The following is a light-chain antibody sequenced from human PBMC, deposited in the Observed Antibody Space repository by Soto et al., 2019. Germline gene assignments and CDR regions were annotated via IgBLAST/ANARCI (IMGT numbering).Light chain of an antibody. CDR2: STN. J-gene: IGLJ2*01. Sequence: QTVVTQEPSFSVSPGGTVTLTFGLSSGPVSTSHYPTWYQQIPGQAPRTLIYSTNTRSSGVPDRFSGSILGNKAALTITGAQADDESDYYCVLYMGSGIWVFGGGTKLTVL. CDR3: VLYMGSGIWV. CDR1: SGPVSTSHY. V-gene: IGLV8-61*01.